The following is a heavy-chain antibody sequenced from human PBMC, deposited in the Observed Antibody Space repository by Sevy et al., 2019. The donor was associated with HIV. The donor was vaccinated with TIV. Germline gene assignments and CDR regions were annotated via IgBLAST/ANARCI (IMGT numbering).Heavy chain of an antibody. D-gene: IGHD2-8*01. CDR3: AGSPATNDYYGMDV. CDR2: IYYSGST. CDR1: GGSVSSGSYY. V-gene: IGHV4-61*01. Sequence: SETLSLTCTVSGGSVSSGSYYWSWIRQPPGKGLEWIGYIYYSGSTNYNPSLKSRVTISVDTSKNQFSLKLSSVTAADTPVYYWAGSPATNDYYGMDVWGQGTTVTVSS. J-gene: IGHJ6*02.